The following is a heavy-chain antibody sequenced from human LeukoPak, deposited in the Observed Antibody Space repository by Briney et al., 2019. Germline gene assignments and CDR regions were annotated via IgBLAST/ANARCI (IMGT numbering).Heavy chain of an antibody. CDR3: VRLDTGWSYFDY. CDR2: IYSTGKN. Sequence: SETLSLTCAVSGGSINPHYRGWVRRPPGKGLQWIGDIYSTGKNNYNPSLKSRVTISLDTSKSHLSLNLTSVLAADTAIYYCVRLDTGWSYFDYWGQGILVTVSS. CDR1: GGSINPHY. J-gene: IGHJ4*02. V-gene: IGHV4-4*08. D-gene: IGHD6-19*01.